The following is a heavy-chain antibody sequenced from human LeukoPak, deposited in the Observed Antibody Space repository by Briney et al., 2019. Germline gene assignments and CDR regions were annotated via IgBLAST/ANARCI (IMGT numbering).Heavy chain of an antibody. Sequence: GSSVKVSCKASGGTFSSYAISWVRQAPGQGLEWMGRIIPILGIANYAQKFQGRVTITADKSTSTAYMELSSLRSEDTAVYYCARDGESPMVATAGWFDPWGQGTLVTVSS. CDR2: IIPILGIA. J-gene: IGHJ5*02. D-gene: IGHD5-12*01. CDR3: ARDGESPMVATAGWFDP. CDR1: GGTFSSYA. V-gene: IGHV1-69*04.